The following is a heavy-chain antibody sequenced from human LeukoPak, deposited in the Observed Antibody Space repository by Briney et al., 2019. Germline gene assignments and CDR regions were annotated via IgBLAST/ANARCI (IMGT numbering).Heavy chain of an antibody. CDR3: ARGRSPYGGVYYFDY. CDR1: GYTFTSYY. V-gene: IGHV1-46*01. Sequence: GASVTVSCKASGYTFTSYYMHWVRQAPGQGLEWMGVINPSGGSTSYVQTFQGRVTMTRDTSTSTVYMELSSLRSEDTAVYYCARGRSPYGGVYYFDYWGQGTLVTVSS. CDR2: INPSGGST. J-gene: IGHJ4*02. D-gene: IGHD4-23*01.